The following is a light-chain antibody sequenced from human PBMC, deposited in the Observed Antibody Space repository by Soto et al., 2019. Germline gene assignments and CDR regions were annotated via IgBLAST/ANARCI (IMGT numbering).Light chain of an antibody. V-gene: IGKV1-5*01. CDR2: DAS. CDR1: QTIGNW. CDR3: QQYDRYSYT. J-gene: IGKJ5*01. Sequence: IQMTQSPSTLSASVGDRVTITCRASQTIGNWLAWYQQKTGKAPKLLIYDASSLERGVPSRFSGSRSGTEFTLTISSLQPDDFATYYCQQYDRYSYTFGQGTRLEIK.